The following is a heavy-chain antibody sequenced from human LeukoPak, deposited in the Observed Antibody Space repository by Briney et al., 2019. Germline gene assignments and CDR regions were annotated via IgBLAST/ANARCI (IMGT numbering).Heavy chain of an antibody. CDR2: ISVYNGNT. V-gene: IGHV1-18*01. D-gene: IGHD3-22*01. Sequence: ASVKVSCKASGYTFTSYGISWVRQAPGQGLEWMGWISVYNGNTNCAQKLQGRVTMTTDTSTTTAYMELRSLRSDDTAVYYCARGDCFDSSGYSGASLFDYWGQGTLVTVSS. CDR3: ARGDCFDSSGYSGASLFDY. J-gene: IGHJ4*02. CDR1: GYTFTSYG.